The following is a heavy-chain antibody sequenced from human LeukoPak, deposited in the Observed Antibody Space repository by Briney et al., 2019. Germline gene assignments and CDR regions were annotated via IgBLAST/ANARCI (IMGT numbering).Heavy chain of an antibody. CDR3: ARDRQSGTVVTPFIY. CDR1: GFTFSSYS. Sequence: GGSLRLSCAASGFTFSSYSMNWVRQAPGKGLEWVSYISSSSSTIYYADSVKGRFTISRDNAKNSLYLQMNSLRAEDTAVYYCARDRQSGTVVTPFIYWGQGTLVTVSS. D-gene: IGHD2-21*02. CDR2: ISSSSSTI. J-gene: IGHJ4*02. V-gene: IGHV3-48*01.